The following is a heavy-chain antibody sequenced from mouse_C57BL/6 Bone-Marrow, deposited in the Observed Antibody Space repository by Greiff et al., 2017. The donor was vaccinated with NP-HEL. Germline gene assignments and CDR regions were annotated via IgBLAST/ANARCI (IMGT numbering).Heavy chain of an antibody. CDR3: ARSGDYFDY. J-gene: IGHJ2*01. CDR1: GYTFTDYY. Sequence: EVQGVESGPVLVKPGASVKMSCKASGYTFTDYYMNWVKQSPGKSLEWIGVINPYNGGTSYNQKFKGKATLTVDKSSSTAYMELNSLTSEDSAVYYCARSGDYFDYWGQGTTLTVSS. D-gene: IGHD2-13*01. CDR2: INPYNGGT. V-gene: IGHV1-19*01.